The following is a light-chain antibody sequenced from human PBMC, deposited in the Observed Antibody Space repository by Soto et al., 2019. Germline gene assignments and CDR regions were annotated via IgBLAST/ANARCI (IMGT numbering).Light chain of an antibody. V-gene: IGLV1-51*01. CDR2: DNN. J-gene: IGLJ2*01. Sequence: QSVLTQPPSVSAAPGQKVTISCSGDSSNIGNNYVSWYQQLPGTAPKLLIYDNNKRPSGIPDRFSGSKSGTSATLGITRLQTGDEADYYCGTWDSSLSVVVFGGGTKLTVL. CDR3: GTWDSSLSVVV. CDR1: SSNIGNNY.